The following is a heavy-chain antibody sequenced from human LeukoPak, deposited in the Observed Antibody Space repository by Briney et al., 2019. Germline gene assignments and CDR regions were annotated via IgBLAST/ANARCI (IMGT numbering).Heavy chain of an antibody. V-gene: IGHV4-31*03. D-gene: IGHD3-22*01. Sequence: LSQTLSLTCTVSGGSISSGGYYWSWIRQHPGKGLECIGYIYYSGSTYYNPSLKSRVTISVDTSKNQFSLKLSSVTAADTAVYYCARAVITPLGGWFDPWGQGILVTVSS. J-gene: IGHJ5*02. CDR2: IYYSGST. CDR3: ARAVITPLGGWFDP. CDR1: GGSISSGGYY.